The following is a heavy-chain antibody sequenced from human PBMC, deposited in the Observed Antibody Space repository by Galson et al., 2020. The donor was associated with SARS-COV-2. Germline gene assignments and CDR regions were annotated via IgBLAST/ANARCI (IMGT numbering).Heavy chain of an antibody. CDR1: GFSLSTSGMC. D-gene: IGHD1-26*01. CDR2: IAWDDDK. Sequence: SGPTLVKPTQTLTLTCTFSGFSLSTSGMCVSWIRQPPGKALEWLARIAWDDDKFYSTALKTRLTISKDTSKNQVVLTMTNMDSVDTATYSCARISSGSLGYYFDYWGQGTLVTVSS. CDR3: ARISSGSLGYYFDY. J-gene: IGHJ4*02. V-gene: IGHV2-70*17.